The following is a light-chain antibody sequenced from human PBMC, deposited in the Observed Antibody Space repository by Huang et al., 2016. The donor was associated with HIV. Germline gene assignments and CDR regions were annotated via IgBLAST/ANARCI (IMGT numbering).Light chain of an antibody. CDR1: QSVSSY. J-gene: IGKJ2*01. CDR3: QQRSNWPYT. V-gene: IGKV3-11*01. CDR2: DTS. Sequence: EVVLTQSPVTLSLSPGEVATLSCRASQSVSSYLAWYQQKPGQAPRLLIYDTSKRATDIPARFSGSGSVTDFTLTITSLEPEDFAVYYCQQRSNWPYTFGQGTKLDIK.